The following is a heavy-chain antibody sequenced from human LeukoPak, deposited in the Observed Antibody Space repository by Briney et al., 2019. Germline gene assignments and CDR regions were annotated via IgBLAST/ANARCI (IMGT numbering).Heavy chain of an antibody. CDR2: LSYDGSNK. CDR3: ASIAVAGTVFDY. J-gene: IGHJ4*02. Sequence: SCKASGGTFSSYGMHWVRQAPGKGLEWVAVLSYDGSNKYYADSVKGRFTISRDNSKNALYLQMNSLRAEDTAVYYCASIAVAGTVFDYWGQGTLVTVSS. V-gene: IGHV3-30*03. D-gene: IGHD6-19*01. CDR1: GGTFSSYG.